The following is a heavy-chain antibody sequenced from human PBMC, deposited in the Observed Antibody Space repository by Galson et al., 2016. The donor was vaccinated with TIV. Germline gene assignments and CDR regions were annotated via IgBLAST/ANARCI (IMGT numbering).Heavy chain of an antibody. J-gene: IGHJ4*02. D-gene: IGHD3-22*01. V-gene: IGHV1-8*01. CDR1: GYTFTSFD. CDR3: ARGHYYDTSGYSFDF. Sequence: QSGAEVKKPGESLKTSCKASGYTFTSFDISWIRQAPGQGLEWMGWMSPANGNTGYAQKFRGRITMTRHPSTTTVYMELSGLTSEDTAVYYCARGHYYDTSGYSFDFWGQGTLVTVSS. CDR2: MSPANGNT.